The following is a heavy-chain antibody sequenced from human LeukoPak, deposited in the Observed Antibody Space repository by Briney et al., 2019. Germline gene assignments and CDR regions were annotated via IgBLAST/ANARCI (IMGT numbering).Heavy chain of an antibody. J-gene: IGHJ1*01. CDR3: VRAEGSSGSSEYFQH. CDR1: GFTFSRYS. CDR2: ISGSSNDK. D-gene: IGHD5-12*01. V-gene: IGHV3-21*01. Sequence: AGSLRLSCLASGFTFSRYSMKWVRQAPGKGLEWVSSISGSSNDKHYIDSVKGRFTISRDNAKNSLFLQMNSLRVEDTAVYYCVRAEGSSGSSEYFQHWGQGTLVTVSS.